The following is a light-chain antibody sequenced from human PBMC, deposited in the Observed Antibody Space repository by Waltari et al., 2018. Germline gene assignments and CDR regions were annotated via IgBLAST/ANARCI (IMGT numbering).Light chain of an antibody. CDR1: QSISSY. V-gene: IGKV1-39*01. CDR2: AAS. Sequence: DIQMTQSPSSLSASVGERVTITCRASQSISSYLNWYQQKPGNAPKLLIYAASSLQSGVPSRFSGSGSGTDFTLTISSLQPEDFGTYYCQQSYSTPRFTFGPGTKVEIK. CDR3: QQSYSTPRFT. J-gene: IGKJ3*01.